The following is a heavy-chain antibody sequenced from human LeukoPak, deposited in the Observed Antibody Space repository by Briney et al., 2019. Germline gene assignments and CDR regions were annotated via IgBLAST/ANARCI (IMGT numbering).Heavy chain of an antibody. V-gene: IGHV4-34*01. CDR2: INHSGST. CDR3: ARGWWELRAGWFDP. D-gene: IGHD4/OR15-4a*01. CDR1: GGSFSGYY. Sequence: PSETLSLTCAVYGGSFSGYYWSWIRQPPGKGLEWIGEINHSGSTNYNPSLKSRVTISVDTSKDQFSLKLNSVTAADTGVYYCARGWWELRAGWFDPWGQGTLVTVSS. J-gene: IGHJ5*02.